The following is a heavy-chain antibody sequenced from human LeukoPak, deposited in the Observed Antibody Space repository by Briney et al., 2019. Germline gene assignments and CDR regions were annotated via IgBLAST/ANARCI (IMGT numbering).Heavy chain of an antibody. Sequence: ASVKVSCKASGYTFTSYGISWVRQAPGQGLEWMGWISAYNGNTNYAQKLQGRVTMTTDTSTSTAYMELRSLRSDDTAVYYCARESYNWNDIPFDYWGQGTLVIVSS. CDR2: ISAYNGNT. CDR3: ARESYNWNDIPFDY. J-gene: IGHJ4*02. CDR1: GYTFTSYG. V-gene: IGHV1-18*01. D-gene: IGHD1-1*01.